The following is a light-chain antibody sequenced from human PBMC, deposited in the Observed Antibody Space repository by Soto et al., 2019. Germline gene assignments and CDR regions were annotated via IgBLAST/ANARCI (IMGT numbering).Light chain of an antibody. CDR1: SGHSSYA. J-gene: IGLJ3*02. Sequence: QLVLTQSPSASASLGASVKLTCTLSSGHSSYAIAWHQQQPEKGPRYLMKLNSDGSHSKGDGIPDRFSGSSSGAERYLTISSLQSEGEADYYCQTWGTGFWVFGGGTKLTVL. V-gene: IGLV4-69*01. CDR3: QTWGTGFWV. CDR2: LNSDGSH.